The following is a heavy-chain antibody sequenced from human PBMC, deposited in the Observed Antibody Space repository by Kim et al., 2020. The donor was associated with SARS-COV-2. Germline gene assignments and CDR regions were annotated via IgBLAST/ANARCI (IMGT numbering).Heavy chain of an antibody. CDR1: GGSISTYY. D-gene: IGHD2-2*01. CDR3: ARDACYGGWFDP. Sequence: SETLSLTCTVSGGSISTYYWSWIRQPPGKGLEWIGYIYNSGSTNYNPSLKSRVTISVDTSKNQFSLKLSSVTAADTAVYYCARDACYGGWFDPWGQGTLVTVSS. J-gene: IGHJ5*02. V-gene: IGHV4-59*01. CDR2: IYNSGST.